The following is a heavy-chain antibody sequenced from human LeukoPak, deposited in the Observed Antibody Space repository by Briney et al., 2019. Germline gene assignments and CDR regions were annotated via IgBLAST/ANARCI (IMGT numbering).Heavy chain of an antibody. CDR1: GYSFTDYY. Sequence: ASVKVSCKTSGYSFTDYYMHWVRQAPGQGLEWMGWINPNSGGTSAAQKFQGRVTMTRDTSITTVYMEVSWLTSDDAAIYYCARADRLHGGPYLIGPWGQGTLVTVSS. V-gene: IGHV1-2*02. D-gene: IGHD2-21*01. CDR2: INPNSGGT. J-gene: IGHJ5*02. CDR3: ARADRLHGGPYLIGP.